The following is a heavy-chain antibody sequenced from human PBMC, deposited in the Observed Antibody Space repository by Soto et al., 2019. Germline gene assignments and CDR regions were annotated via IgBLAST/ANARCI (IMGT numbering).Heavy chain of an antibody. D-gene: IGHD1-20*01. CDR2: IYYSGST. V-gene: IGHV4-39*01. J-gene: IGHJ4*02. Sequence: SETLSLTCTVSGGSISSSIYYWGWIRQPPGKGLEWIGSIYYSGSTYYNPSLKSRVTISVDTSKNQFSLKLSSVTAADTAVYYCAADLITGYYWGQGTLVTVSS. CDR3: AADLITGYY. CDR1: GGSISSSIYY.